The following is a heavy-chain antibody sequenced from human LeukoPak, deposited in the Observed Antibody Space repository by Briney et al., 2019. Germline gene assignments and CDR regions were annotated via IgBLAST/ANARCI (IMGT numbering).Heavy chain of an antibody. J-gene: IGHJ6*03. D-gene: IGHD3-9*01. CDR3: ARDDHKYYDILTGYYLPYYMDV. CDR1: GGSISSYY. CDR2: IYTSRST. V-gene: IGHV4-4*07. Sequence: KPSETLSLTCTVSGGSISSYYWSWIRQPAAKGLEWIGRIYTSRSTNYNPSLKSRLTMSVDTSKNQFSLKLSSVTAADTAVYYCARDDHKYYDILTGYYLPYYMDVWGKGTTVTVSS.